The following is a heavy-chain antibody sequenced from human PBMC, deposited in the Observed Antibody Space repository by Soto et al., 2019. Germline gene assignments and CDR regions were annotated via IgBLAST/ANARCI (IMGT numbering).Heavy chain of an antibody. CDR2: INPGGGST. CDR1: GYTFTSYY. CDR3: AKVPSYCRGGSCYFNGYYGMDV. J-gene: IGHJ6*02. Sequence: ASVKVSCKASGYTFTSYYMHWVRQAPGQGLEWMGIINPGGGSTSYAQKFQGRVTMTRDTSTSTVYMELSSLRSEDTAVYYCAKVPSYCRGGSCYFNGYYGMDVWGQGTTVTVSS. V-gene: IGHV1-46*01. D-gene: IGHD2-15*01.